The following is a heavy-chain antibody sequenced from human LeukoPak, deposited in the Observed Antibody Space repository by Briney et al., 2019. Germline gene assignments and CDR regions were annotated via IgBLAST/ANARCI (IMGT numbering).Heavy chain of an antibody. V-gene: IGHV4-4*07. CDR1: GDSISSYY. J-gene: IGHJ5*02. CDR2: VYVTGST. D-gene: IGHD6-19*01. Sequence: SETLPLTCTVPGDSISSYYWSWIRQPAGKGLEWIGRVYVTGSTNLNPALQSRVTMSVDTSKNQFSLKLTSVTAADTAVYYCARDRQWLVDHWGQGTLVTVSS. CDR3: ARDRQWLVDH.